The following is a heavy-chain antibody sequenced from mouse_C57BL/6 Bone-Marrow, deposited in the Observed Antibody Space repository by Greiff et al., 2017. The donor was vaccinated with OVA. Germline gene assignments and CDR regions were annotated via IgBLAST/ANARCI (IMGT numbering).Heavy chain of an antibody. D-gene: IGHD2-4*01. CDR1: GYTFTSYW. J-gene: IGHJ4*01. V-gene: IGHV1-64*01. Sequence: QVQLQQPGAELVKPGASVKLSCKASGYTFTSYWMHWVKQRPGQGLEWIGMIHPNSGSTNYNEKFKSKATLTVDKSSRTAYMQLSSLTSEDAAVYYCVDDYDGPYAMDYWGQGTSVTVSS. CDR2: IHPNSGST. CDR3: VDDYDGPYAMDY.